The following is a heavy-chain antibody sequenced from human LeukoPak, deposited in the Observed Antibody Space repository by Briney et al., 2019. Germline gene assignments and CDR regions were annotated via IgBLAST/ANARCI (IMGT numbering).Heavy chain of an antibody. D-gene: IGHD2/OR15-2a*01. Sequence: SETLSLTCTVSGGSINSYYWSWIRQPPGKGLEWIGYISYSGSTKYNPSLRSRVAISVDTSKNQFSLRLTSMTAADTAVYYCVRLPQLSCLGLGAFDIWGQGTMVTVSS. CDR3: VRLPQLSCLGLGAFDI. J-gene: IGHJ3*02. CDR1: GGSINSYY. CDR2: ISYSGST. V-gene: IGHV4-59*12.